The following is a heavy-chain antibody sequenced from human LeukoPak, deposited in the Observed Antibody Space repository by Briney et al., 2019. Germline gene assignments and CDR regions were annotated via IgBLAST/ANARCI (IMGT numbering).Heavy chain of an antibody. CDR1: GFSLSTSGVG. D-gene: IGHD6-13*01. V-gene: IGHV2-5*02. J-gene: IGHJ4*02. Sequence: SGPTLVKPTQTLTLTCTFSGFSLSTSGVGVGWIRQPPGKALEWLALIYWDDDKRYSPSLKSRLTITKDTSKNQVVLTMTNMDPVDTATYYCARRPVGKQQLVFDYWGQGTLVTVSS. CDR2: IYWDDDK. CDR3: ARRPVGKQQLVFDY.